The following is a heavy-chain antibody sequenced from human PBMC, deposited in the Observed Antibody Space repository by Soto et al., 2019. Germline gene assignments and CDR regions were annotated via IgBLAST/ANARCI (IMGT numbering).Heavy chain of an antibody. J-gene: IGHJ3*02. V-gene: IGHV3-23*01. D-gene: IGHD5-18*01. CDR2: LSGSGTST. CDR3: AKVNTAMVTDAFDI. Sequence: GGSLRLSCAASGFTFSNYAMGWVRQAPGKGLECVSLLSGSGTSTYYGDSVKGRFTISRDNSKNTTYLQMNSLRAEDTAVYYCAKVNTAMVTDAFDIWGQGTTVTVSS. CDR1: GFTFSNYA.